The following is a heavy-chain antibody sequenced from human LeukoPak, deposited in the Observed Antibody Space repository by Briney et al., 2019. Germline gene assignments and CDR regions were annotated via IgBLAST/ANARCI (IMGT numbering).Heavy chain of an antibody. CDR1: GGTFSSYA. CDR2: IIPIFGTA. V-gene: IGHV1-69*05. Sequence: SVKVSCKASGGTFSSYAISWERQAPGQGLEWMGRIIPIFGTANYAQKFQGRVTITTDESTSTAYMELSSLRSEDTAVYYCASWDSSGYYFRYWGQGTLVTVSS. J-gene: IGHJ4*02. CDR3: ASWDSSGYYFRY. D-gene: IGHD3-22*01.